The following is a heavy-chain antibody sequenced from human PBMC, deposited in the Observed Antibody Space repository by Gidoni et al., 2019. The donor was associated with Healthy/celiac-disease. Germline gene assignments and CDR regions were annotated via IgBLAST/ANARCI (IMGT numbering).Heavy chain of an antibody. D-gene: IGHD2-2*01. V-gene: IGHV3-21*01. J-gene: IGHJ5*02. CDR1: GFTFSSYS. CDR3: ARVPLVVVPAAIAWFDP. CDR2: ISSSSSYI. Sequence: EVQLVESGGGLVKPGGSLRLSCAASGFTFSSYSMNWVRQAPGKGLEWVSSISSSSSYIYYADSVKGRFTISRDNAKNSLYLQMNSLRAEDTAVYYCARVPLVVVPAAIAWFDPWGQGTLVTVSS.